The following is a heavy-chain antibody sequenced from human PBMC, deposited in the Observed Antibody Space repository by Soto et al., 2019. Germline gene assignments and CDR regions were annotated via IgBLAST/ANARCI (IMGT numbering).Heavy chain of an antibody. V-gene: IGHV3-23*01. D-gene: IGHD4-17*01. CDR1: GFTFSSYA. CDR2: ISGSGGST. CDR3: AKSTNYGDYVNVVFRLVLDY. J-gene: IGHJ4*02. Sequence: GGSLRLSCAASGFTFSSYAMSWVRQAPGKGLEWVSAISGSGGSTYYADSVKGRFTISRDNSKNTLYLQMNSLRAEDTAVYYCAKSTNYGDYVNVVFRLVLDYWGQGTLVTVSS.